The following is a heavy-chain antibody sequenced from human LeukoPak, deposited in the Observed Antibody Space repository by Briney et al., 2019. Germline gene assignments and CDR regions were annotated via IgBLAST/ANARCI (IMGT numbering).Heavy chain of an antibody. CDR1: GYSISSGYY. D-gene: IGHD2-2*01. CDR3: ATTVDIVVVPVALFDY. CDR2: IYHSGST. Sequence: SETLSLTCTVSGYSISSGYYWGWIRQPPGKGLEWIGSIYHSGSTYYNPSLKSRVTISVDTSKNQFSLKLSSVTAADTAVYYCATTVDIVVVPVALFDYWGQGTLVTVSS. J-gene: IGHJ4*02. V-gene: IGHV4-38-2*02.